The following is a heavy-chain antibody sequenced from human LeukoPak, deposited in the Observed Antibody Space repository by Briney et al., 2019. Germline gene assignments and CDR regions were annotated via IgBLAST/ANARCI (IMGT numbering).Heavy chain of an antibody. J-gene: IGHJ4*02. V-gene: IGHV3-21*01. CDR1: GFTFSSYS. CDR3: AREGGSSWYGYYFDY. D-gene: IGHD6-13*01. Sequence: PGGSLRLSCAASGFTFSSYSMNWVRQAPGKGLEWVSSISSSSSYIYYADSVKGRFTISRDNAKNSLYLQMNSLRAEDTAVYYCAREGGSSWYGYYFDYWGQGTLVTVSS. CDR2: ISSSSSYI.